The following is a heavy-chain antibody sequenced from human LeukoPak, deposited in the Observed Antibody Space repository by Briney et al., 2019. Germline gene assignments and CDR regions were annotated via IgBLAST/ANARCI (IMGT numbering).Heavy chain of an antibody. CDR2: IYTSGSS. D-gene: IGHD3-9*01. CDR3: ARVFDYPTKVLDC. CDR1: GGSISSYY. Sequence: SETLSLTCSVSGGSISSYYWSWVRQPVGKGLEWIGHIYTSGSSNYNPSLRSRVTMSVDTSKKQFSLRLSSVTAADTAVYYCARVFDYPTKVLDCWGQGTLVTVSS. V-gene: IGHV4-4*07. J-gene: IGHJ4*02.